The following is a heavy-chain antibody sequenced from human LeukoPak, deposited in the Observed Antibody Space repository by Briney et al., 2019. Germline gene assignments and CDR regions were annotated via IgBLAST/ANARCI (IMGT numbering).Heavy chain of an antibody. CDR3: ARVISGSCRYSNWFDP. D-gene: IGHD1-26*01. CDR1: GYTFTGYY. J-gene: IGHJ5*02. Sequence: ASVKVSCKASGYTFTGYYVHWVRQAPGQGLEWMGWINPNSGGTNYAQKFQGRVTMTRDTSISTAYMELSRLRSDDTAVYYCARVISGSCRYSNWFDPWGQGTLVTVSS. V-gene: IGHV1-2*02. CDR2: INPNSGGT.